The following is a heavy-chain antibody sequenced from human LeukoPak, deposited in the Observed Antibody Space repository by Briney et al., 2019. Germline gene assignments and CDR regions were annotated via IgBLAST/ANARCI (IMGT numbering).Heavy chain of an antibody. CDR2: ISSSSSYI. Sequence: GGSLRLSCAASGFTFSSYSMNWVRQAPGKGLEWVSSISSSSSYIYYADSVKGRFTISRDNAKNSLYLQMNSLRAEDTAVYYCARGITMVRGVIINDAFDIWGQGTMVTVSS. D-gene: IGHD3-10*01. CDR1: GFTFSSYS. V-gene: IGHV3-21*01. CDR3: ARGITMVRGVIINDAFDI. J-gene: IGHJ3*02.